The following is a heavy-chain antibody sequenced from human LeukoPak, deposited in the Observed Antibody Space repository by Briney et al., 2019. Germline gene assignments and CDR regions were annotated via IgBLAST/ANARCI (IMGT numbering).Heavy chain of an antibody. V-gene: IGHV1-2*02. CDR3: ARGDTAMVTPTMDV. CDR2: INPNSGGT. CDR1: GYTFTGYY. J-gene: IGHJ6*04. Sequence: ASVKVSCKASGYTFTGYYMHWVRQAPGQGLEWMGWINPNSGGTNYAQKFQGRVTMTRDTSISTAYMELSRLRSDDTALYYCARGDTAMVTPTMDVWGKGTTVTVSS. D-gene: IGHD5-18*01.